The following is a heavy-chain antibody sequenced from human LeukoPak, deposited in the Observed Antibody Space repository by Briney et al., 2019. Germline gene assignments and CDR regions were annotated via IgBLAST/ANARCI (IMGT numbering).Heavy chain of an antibody. J-gene: IGHJ4*02. CDR1: GFTFSSYG. D-gene: IGHD5-18*01. Sequence: GGSLRLSCAASGFTFSSYGMHWVRQAPGKGLEWVAVISYDGSNKYYADSVKGRFTISRDNSKNTLYLQMNSLRAEDTAMYYCARGGVYSYGYLPLDSWGQGTLVTVSS. V-gene: IGHV3-30*03. CDR2: ISYDGSNK. CDR3: ARGGVYSYGYLPLDS.